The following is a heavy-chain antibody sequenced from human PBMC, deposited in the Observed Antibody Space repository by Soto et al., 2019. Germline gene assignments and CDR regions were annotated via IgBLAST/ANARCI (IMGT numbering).Heavy chain of an antibody. D-gene: IGHD1-7*01. CDR2: INHSGST. Sequence: QVQLQQWGAGLLKPSETLSLTCAVYGGSFSGYYWSWIRQPPGKGLEWIGEINHSGSTNYNPSLKSRVTISVDTSKKQFSLKLSSVTAADTAVYYCARGEGDWNYWGEGWGQGTLVTVSS. V-gene: IGHV4-34*01. CDR3: ARGEGDWNYWGEG. J-gene: IGHJ4*02. CDR1: GGSFSGYY.